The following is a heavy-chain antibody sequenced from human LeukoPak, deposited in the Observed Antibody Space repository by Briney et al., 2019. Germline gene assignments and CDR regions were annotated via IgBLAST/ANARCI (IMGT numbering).Heavy chain of an antibody. CDR3: ARQAHDSSGYPDY. J-gene: IGHJ4*02. Sequence: GESLKISCKGSGYSFTSYRIGWVRQMPGKGLEWMGIIYPGDSDTRYSPSFQGQVTISADKSISTAYLQWSSLKASDTAMYYCARQAHDSSGYPDYWGQGTLVTVSS. CDR1: GYSFTSYR. V-gene: IGHV5-51*01. D-gene: IGHD3-22*01. CDR2: IYPGDSDT.